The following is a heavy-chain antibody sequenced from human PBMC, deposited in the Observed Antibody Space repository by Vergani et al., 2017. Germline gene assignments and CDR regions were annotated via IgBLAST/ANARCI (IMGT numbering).Heavy chain of an antibody. CDR1: GFTFSSYW. CDR3: ARGPYYYGSGSYLPLDV. V-gene: IGHV3-7*01. J-gene: IGHJ6*04. CDR2: IKQDGSEK. D-gene: IGHD3-10*01. Sequence: EVQLVESGGGLVQPGGSLRLSCAASGFTFSSYWMSWVRQAPGKGLEWVANIKQDGSEKYYVDSVKGRFTISRDNSKNTLYLQMNSLRAEDTAVYYCARGPYYYGSGSYLPLDVWGKGTTVTVSS.